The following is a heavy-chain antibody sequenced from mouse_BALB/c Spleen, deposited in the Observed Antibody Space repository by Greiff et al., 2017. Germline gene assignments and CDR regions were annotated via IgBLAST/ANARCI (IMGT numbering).Heavy chain of an antibody. CDR1: GFNIKDYY. V-gene: IGHV14-4*02. Sequence: VQLQQSGAELVRSGASVKLSCTASGFNIKDYYMHWVKQRPEQGLEWIGWIDPENGDTEYAPKFQGKATMTADTSSNTAYLQLSSLTSEDTAVYYCNALRYGAMDYWGQGTSVTVSS. D-gene: IGHD1-1*01. CDR3: NALRYGAMDY. CDR2: IDPENGDT. J-gene: IGHJ4*01.